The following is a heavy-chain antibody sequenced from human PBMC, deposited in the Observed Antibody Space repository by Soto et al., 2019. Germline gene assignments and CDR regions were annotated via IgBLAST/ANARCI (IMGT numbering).Heavy chain of an antibody. J-gene: IGHJ6*02. CDR1: GGSISSGGYY. D-gene: IGHD3-10*01. Sequence: QVQLQESGPGLVKPSQTLSLTCTVSGGSISSGGYYWSWICQHPGKGLEWIGYIYYSGSTYYNPSLKSRVTISVDTSKNQFSLKLSSVTAADTAVYYCARDKVVRGVIIRYYGMDVWGQGTTVTVSS. CDR2: IYYSGST. CDR3: ARDKVVRGVIIRYYGMDV. V-gene: IGHV4-31*03.